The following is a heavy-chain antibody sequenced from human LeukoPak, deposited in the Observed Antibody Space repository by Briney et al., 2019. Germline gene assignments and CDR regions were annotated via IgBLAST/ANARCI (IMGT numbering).Heavy chain of an antibody. CDR1: GYTFTGYY. CDR3: ARDLLPTYYYDSSGYLPRY. V-gene: IGHV1-69*13. Sequence: SVKVSCKASGYTFTGYYMHWVRQAPGQGLEWMGGIIPIFGTANYAQKFQGRVTITADESTSTAYMELSSLRSEDTAVYYCARDLLPTYYYDSSGYLPRYWGQGTLVTVSS. CDR2: IIPIFGTA. J-gene: IGHJ4*02. D-gene: IGHD3-22*01.